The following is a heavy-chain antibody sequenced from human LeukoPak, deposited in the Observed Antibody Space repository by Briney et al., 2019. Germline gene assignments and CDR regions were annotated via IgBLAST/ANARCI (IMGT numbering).Heavy chain of an antibody. Sequence: GESLKISCKASGYNFPTFWIAWVRQMPGKGLEWMGIIYPDDSNTRYSPSFQGQVTFSADKSINTAYLQWRSLKASDTAVYYCARGRYCSGGSCHDFDYWGQGTLVTVSS. CDR2: IYPDDSNT. CDR3: ARGRYCSGGSCHDFDY. D-gene: IGHD2-15*01. J-gene: IGHJ4*02. V-gene: IGHV5-51*01. CDR1: GYNFPTFW.